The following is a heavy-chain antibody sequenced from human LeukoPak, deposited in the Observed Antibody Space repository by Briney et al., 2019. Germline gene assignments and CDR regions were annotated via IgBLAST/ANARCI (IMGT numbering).Heavy chain of an antibody. J-gene: IGHJ4*02. CDR1: GFTFNSYG. Sequence: GGSLRLSCAASGFTFNSYGMRWVRQAPGKGLEWVAVISYDGGNKYYADSVKGRFTLSRDNFKDTLYLQMNSLRAEDTAVYYCAKERRYGAPFDYWGQRTLVTVSS. CDR3: AKERRYGAPFDY. V-gene: IGHV3-30*18. CDR2: ISYDGGNK. D-gene: IGHD4/OR15-4a*01.